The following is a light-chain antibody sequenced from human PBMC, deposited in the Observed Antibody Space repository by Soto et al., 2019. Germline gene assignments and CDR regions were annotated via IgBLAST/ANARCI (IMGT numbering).Light chain of an antibody. CDR2: GVT. CDR3: SSYASSSTLL. CDR1: SSDIGYYNY. Sequence: QSVLTQAAYGSRSRGRSISITNTGTSSDIGYYNYVSWYQHHPGKAPELIIYGVTNRPSGVSYRFSASKSGSTASLTISGLQAEDEADYYCSSYASSSTLLFGPGTKVTVL. J-gene: IGLJ1*01. V-gene: IGLV2-14*03.